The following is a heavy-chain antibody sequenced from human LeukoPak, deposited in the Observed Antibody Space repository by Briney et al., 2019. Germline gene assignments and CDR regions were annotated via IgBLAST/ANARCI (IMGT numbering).Heavy chain of an antibody. V-gene: IGHV6-1*01. CDR1: GDSVSSNSAA. D-gene: IGHD3-3*01. Sequence: SQTLSLTCAISGDSVSSNSAAWNWIRQSPSRGLEWLGRTYYRSKWYNDYAVSVKSRITINPDTSKNQFSLQLNSVTAADTAVYYCARVSPAGFFLEWLAGFGNWFDPWGQGTLVTVSS. J-gene: IGHJ5*02. CDR3: ARVSPAGFFLEWLAGFGNWFDP. CDR2: TYYRSKWYN.